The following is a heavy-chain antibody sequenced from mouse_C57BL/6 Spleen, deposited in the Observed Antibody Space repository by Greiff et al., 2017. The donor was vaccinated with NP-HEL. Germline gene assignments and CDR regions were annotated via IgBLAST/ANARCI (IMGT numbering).Heavy chain of an antibody. D-gene: IGHD1-1*01. CDR3: ARRRIYYGSSYAWYYFDY. CDR2: IDPSDSYT. CDR1: GYTFTSYW. J-gene: IGHJ2*01. V-gene: IGHV1-69*01. Sequence: QVQLQQPGAELVMPGASVKLSCKASGYTFTSYWMHWVKQRPGQGLEWIGEIDPSDSYTNYNQKFKGKSTLTVDKSSSTAYMQLSSLTSEDSAVYYCARRRIYYGSSYAWYYFDYWGQGTTLTVSS.